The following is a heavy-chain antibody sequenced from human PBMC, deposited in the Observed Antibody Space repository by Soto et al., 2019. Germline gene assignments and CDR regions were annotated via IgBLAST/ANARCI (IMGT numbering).Heavy chain of an antibody. V-gene: IGHV3-21*01. CDR1: GFTFSSYS. CDR3: ARDGYSSSSREDY. J-gene: IGHJ4*02. Sequence: SGESLRLSCAASGFTFSSYSMNWVRQAPGKGLEWVSSISSSSSYIYYADSVKGRFTISRDNAKNSLYLQMNSLRAEDTAVYYCARDGYSSSSREDYWGQGTLVTVSS. D-gene: IGHD6-6*01. CDR2: ISSSSSYI.